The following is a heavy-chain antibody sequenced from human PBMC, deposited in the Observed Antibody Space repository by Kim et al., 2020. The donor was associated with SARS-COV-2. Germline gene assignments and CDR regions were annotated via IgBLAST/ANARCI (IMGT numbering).Heavy chain of an antibody. V-gene: IGHV3-30*18. CDR1: GFTFSSYG. Sequence: GGSLRLSCAASGFTFSSYGMHWVRQAPGKGLEWVAVISYDGSNKYYADSVKGRFTISRDNSKNTLYLQMNSLRAEDTAVYYCAKDHLRLPAGYSSSWYGGPFDYWGQGTLVTVSS. D-gene: IGHD6-13*01. CDR2: ISYDGSNK. J-gene: IGHJ4*02. CDR3: AKDHLRLPAGYSSSWYGGPFDY.